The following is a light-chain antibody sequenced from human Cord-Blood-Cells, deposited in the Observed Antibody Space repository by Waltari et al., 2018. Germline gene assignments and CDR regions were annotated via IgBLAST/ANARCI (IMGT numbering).Light chain of an antibody. CDR3: SSYTSSSTYV. V-gene: IGLV2-14*01. CDR2: EVS. J-gene: IGLJ1*01. Sequence: QSALTQPASVSGSPGQSITISCTGTSSDAGGYNYVSWYQQHPGKAPKLMIYEVSNRPSGVSNRFSGSKSGNTASLTISGLQAEDEADYYCSSYTSSSTYVFRTGTKVTVL. CDR1: SSDAGGYNY.